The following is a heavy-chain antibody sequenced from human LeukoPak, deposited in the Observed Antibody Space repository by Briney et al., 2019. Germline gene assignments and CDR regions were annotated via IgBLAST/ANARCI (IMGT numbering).Heavy chain of an antibody. CDR1: GGSISSGGYY. D-gene: IGHD2-15*01. CDR2: IYYSGST. CDR3: ARDLVVGGASRLDS. J-gene: IGHJ4*02. Sequence: SETLSLTCTDSGGSISSGGYYWSWIRQHPGKGLEWIGYIYYSGSTYYNSSLESRAAISVDTSKNQFSLKLSFVTAADTAVSHCARDLVVGGASRLDSWGQGTLVTVSS. V-gene: IGHV4-31*03.